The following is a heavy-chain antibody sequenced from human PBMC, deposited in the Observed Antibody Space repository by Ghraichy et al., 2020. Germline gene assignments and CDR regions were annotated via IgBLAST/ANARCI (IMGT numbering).Heavy chain of an antibody. J-gene: IGHJ3*01. CDR2: IKQDGSEE. V-gene: IGHV3-7*01. CDR1: GFTFSTYW. CDR3: AGDSGWLITV. Sequence: GGSLRLSCAASGFTFSTYWMNWVRQAPGKGLEWVAIIKQDGSEEIYVDSVKGRFTISRDNADKSLYVQMTSLTAEDTAVYYCAGDSGWLITVWGQGTKVTVSS. D-gene: IGHD6-19*01.